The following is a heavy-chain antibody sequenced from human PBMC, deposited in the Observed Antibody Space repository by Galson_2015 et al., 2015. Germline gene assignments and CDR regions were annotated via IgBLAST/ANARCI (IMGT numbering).Heavy chain of an antibody. Sequence: SLRLSCAASGFTFSDYYMSWIRQAPGKGLEWVSYISSSSSYTNYADSVKGRFTISRDNAKNSLYLQMNSLRAEDTAVYYCARDSRYCSSTSCYPNYYFDYWGQGTLVTVSS. J-gene: IGHJ4*02. CDR3: ARDSRYCSSTSCYPNYYFDY. CDR1: GFTFSDYY. D-gene: IGHD2-2*01. CDR2: ISSSSSYT. V-gene: IGHV3-11*05.